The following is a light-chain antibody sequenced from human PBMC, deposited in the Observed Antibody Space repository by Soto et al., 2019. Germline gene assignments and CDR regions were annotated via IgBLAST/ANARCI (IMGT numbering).Light chain of an antibody. V-gene: IGKV1-33*01. J-gene: IGKJ3*01. CDR2: GAS. CDR3: QHYDNLPPFT. CDR1: QDIRKY. Sequence: DIQMTQSPSSLSASVGDRVTITCQASQDIRKYLNWYQQKPGRAPKLLIYGASNLETGVPSRFSGSGYGTDFFFTISSLQPEDIVTYYCQHYDNLPPFTFGPGTKVAIK.